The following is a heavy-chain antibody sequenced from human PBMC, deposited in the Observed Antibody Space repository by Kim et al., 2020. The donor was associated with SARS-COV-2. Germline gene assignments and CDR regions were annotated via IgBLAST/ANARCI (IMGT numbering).Heavy chain of an antibody. J-gene: IGHJ6*03. CDR1: GYTFTSYG. V-gene: IGHV1-18*01. D-gene: IGHD4-17*01. Sequence: ASVKVSCKASGYTFTSYGISWVRQAPGQGLEWMGWISAYNGNTNYAQKLQGRVTMTTDTSTSTAYMELRSLRSDDTAVYYCARDPTVSGWLYYYYYYMDVWGKGTTVTVSS. CDR2: ISAYNGNT. CDR3: ARDPTVSGWLYYYYYYMDV.